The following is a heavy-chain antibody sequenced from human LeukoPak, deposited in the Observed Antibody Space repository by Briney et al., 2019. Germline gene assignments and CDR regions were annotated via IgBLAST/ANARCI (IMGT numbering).Heavy chain of an antibody. Sequence: GGSLRLSCAASGLTFSSYSMNWVRQAPGKGLEWVSSITSSSSYIYYADSVKGRFTISRDNAKNPLYLQMNSLRAEDTAVYYCATTGYCSSTSCSFNLDYWGQGTLVTVSS. V-gene: IGHV3-21*01. D-gene: IGHD2-2*01. J-gene: IGHJ4*02. CDR3: ATTGYCSSTSCSFNLDY. CDR2: ITSSSSYI. CDR1: GLTFSSYS.